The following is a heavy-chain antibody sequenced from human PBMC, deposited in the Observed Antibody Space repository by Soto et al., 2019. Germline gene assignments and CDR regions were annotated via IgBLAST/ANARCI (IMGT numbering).Heavy chain of an antibody. CDR1: CASIPGAIYY. J-gene: IGHJ4*02. CDR3: ARPGGSGWFYFDS. CDR2: IYYSGGT. D-gene: IGHD6-13*01. Sequence: TLSLTCIIVCASIPGAIYYWVWIRQPPGKGLEWIGSIYYSGGTYYNPSLKSRVTISVDTSKNHFSLKLTSVTAADTAVYYCARPGGSGWFYFDSWGQGSQVTVS. V-gene: IGHV4-39*02.